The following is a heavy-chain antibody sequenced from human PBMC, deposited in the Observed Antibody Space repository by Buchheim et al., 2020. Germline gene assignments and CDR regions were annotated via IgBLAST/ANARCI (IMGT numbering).Heavy chain of an antibody. Sequence: QVQLVQSGAEVKKPGSSVKVSCKASGGTFSSYAISWVRQAPGQGLEWMGWINPNSGGTNYAQKFQGWVTMTRDTSISTAYMELSRLRSDDTAVYYCARAGSVFGEPNYYYYGMDVWGQGTT. D-gene: IGHD3-10*02. CDR3: ARAGSVFGEPNYYYYGMDV. CDR2: INPNSGGT. J-gene: IGHJ6*02. CDR1: GGTFSSYA. V-gene: IGHV1-2*04.